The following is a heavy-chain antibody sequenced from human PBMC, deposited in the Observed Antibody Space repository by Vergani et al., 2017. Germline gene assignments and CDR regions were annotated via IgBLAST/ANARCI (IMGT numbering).Heavy chain of an antibody. D-gene: IGHD3-10*01. CDR2: ISRSGFNT. CDR3: ARGNYYGSGTYVDP. V-gene: IGHV3-23*01. Sequence: HLLESGGGLVQPGGSLRLSCAASGFPFSSYALTWVRQAPGKGLEWVSTISRSGFNTYYADSVKGRFTVSRDNSKNTLHLQINNLRVEDTAVYYCARGNYYGSGTYVDPWGQGTLVTVSS. CDR1: GFPFSSYA. J-gene: IGHJ5*02.